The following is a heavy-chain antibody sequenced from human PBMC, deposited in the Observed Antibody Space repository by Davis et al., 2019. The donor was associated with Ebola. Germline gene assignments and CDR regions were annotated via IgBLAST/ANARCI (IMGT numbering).Heavy chain of an antibody. CDR2: IYHSGST. V-gene: IGHV4-4*02. CDR3: AILDDAPYYYGSGSYVSVDV. CDR1: GGSISSSNW. J-gene: IGHJ6*02. Sequence: SETLSLTCAVSGGSISSSNWWSSVRQPPGKGLAWLGDIYHSGSTYYNPSLKSRVTISVDKSKNQFSLKLSSVTAADTAVYYCAILDDAPYYYGSGSYVSVDVWGQGTTVTVSS. D-gene: IGHD3-10*01.